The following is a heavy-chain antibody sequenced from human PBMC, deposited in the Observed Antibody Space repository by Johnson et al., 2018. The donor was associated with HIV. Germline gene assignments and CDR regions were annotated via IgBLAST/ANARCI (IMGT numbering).Heavy chain of an antibody. V-gene: IGHV3-74*01. J-gene: IGHJ3*02. D-gene: IGHD6-25*01. CDR1: GFTFNTNW. CDR2: INSDGSST. CDR3: VRPAASGRDDALDM. Sequence: EVQLVESGGDLVQPGGSLRLSCVGSGFTFNTNWMHWVRQAPGQGLVWVSRINSDGSSTSYADSVKGRFTISRDNAKNTLYLQMDSLGAEDTAVYYCVRPAASGRDDALDMWGQGTMVTVAS.